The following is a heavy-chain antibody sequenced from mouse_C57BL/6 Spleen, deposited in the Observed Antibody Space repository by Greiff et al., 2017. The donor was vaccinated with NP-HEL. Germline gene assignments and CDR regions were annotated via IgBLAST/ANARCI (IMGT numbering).Heavy chain of an antibody. CDR3: AREMGYDSAWCAY. CDR2: ISDGGSYT. Sequence: EVMLVESGGGLVKPGGSLKLSCAASGFTFSSYAMSWVRQTPEKRLEWVATISDGGSYTYYPDNVKGRFTISRDNANNNLYLQMSHLKSEDTAMYNCAREMGYDSAWCAYWGQGTLVTVSA. CDR1: GFTFSSYA. V-gene: IGHV5-4*01. D-gene: IGHD2-4*01. J-gene: IGHJ3*01.